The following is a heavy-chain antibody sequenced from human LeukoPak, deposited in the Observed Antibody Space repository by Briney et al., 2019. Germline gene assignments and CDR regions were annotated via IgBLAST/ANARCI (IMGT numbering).Heavy chain of an antibody. CDR1: GFTFSSYE. Sequence: GGSLRLSCAASGFTFSSYEMNWVRQAPGKGLEWVSSISSGATYIYYADSMRGRFTISRDSAKDSVSLQMDSLRAEDTAVYYCAKENSSGYYYLSYYYYYMDVWGKGTTVTISS. J-gene: IGHJ6*03. CDR3: AKENSSGYYYLSYYYYYMDV. V-gene: IGHV3-21*01. CDR2: ISSGATYI. D-gene: IGHD3-22*01.